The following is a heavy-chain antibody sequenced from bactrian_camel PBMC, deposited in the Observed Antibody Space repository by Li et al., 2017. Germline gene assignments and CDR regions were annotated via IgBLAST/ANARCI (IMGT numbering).Heavy chain of an antibody. D-gene: IGHD5*01. CDR3: AIPFPMTMGWIQLHYKY. CDR2: IYSDGSIT. J-gene: IGHJ4*01. CDR1: TSGFTFSDYH. V-gene: IGHV3-2*01. Sequence: HVQLVESGGGLVQPGGSLRLSCSASTSGFTFSDYHISWVRQAPGKGLEWLSSIYSDGSITYYADSVKGRFTISRDNAKNTVYLEMNSLKSEDTALYYCAIPFPMTMGWIQLHYKYWGQGTQVTVS.